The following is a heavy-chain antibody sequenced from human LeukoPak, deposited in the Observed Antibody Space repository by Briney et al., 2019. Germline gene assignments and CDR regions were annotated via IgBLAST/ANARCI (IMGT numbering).Heavy chain of an antibody. Sequence: PSETLSLTCTVSGGSISSYYWSWIRQPPGKGLEWIGYIYYSGSTNYNPSLKSRVTISVDTSKNQFSLTLSSVTAADTAVYYCASGPGYYDSSGYFGWFDPWGQGTLVTVSS. J-gene: IGHJ5*02. CDR3: ASGPGYYDSSGYFGWFDP. CDR2: IYYSGST. CDR1: GGSISSYY. D-gene: IGHD3-22*01. V-gene: IGHV4-59*01.